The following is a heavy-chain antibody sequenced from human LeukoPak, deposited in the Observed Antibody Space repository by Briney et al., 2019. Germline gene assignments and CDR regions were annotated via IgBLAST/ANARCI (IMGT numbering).Heavy chain of an antibody. CDR3: AKDTDGAAAGTTWGH. CDR1: AFTFSAYG. J-gene: IGHJ4*02. V-gene: IGHV3-23*01. Sequence: PGGSLRLSCAASAFTFSAYGMTWVRQAPGKGLEWVSTITGSGDFTYYADSVKGRFTISRDNSKNTLYLQMNSLRAEGTAVYYCAKDTDGAAAGTTWGHWGQGTLVTVSS. CDR2: ITGSGDFT. D-gene: IGHD6-13*01.